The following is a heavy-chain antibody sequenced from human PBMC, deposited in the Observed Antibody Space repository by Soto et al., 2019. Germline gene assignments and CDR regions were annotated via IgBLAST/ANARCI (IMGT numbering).Heavy chain of an antibody. CDR2: IIPIFGTA. J-gene: IGHJ4*02. CDR3: ARDQSYCSGGSCSNYFDY. V-gene: IGHV1-69*12. D-gene: IGHD2-15*01. Sequence: QVQLVQSGAEVKKPGSSVKVSCKASGGTFSSYAISWVRQAPGQGLEWMGGIIPIFGTANYAQKFQGRVTITADEYTSTAYMELSSLRSEDTAVYYCARDQSYCSGGSCSNYFDYWGQGTLVTVSS. CDR1: GGTFSSYA.